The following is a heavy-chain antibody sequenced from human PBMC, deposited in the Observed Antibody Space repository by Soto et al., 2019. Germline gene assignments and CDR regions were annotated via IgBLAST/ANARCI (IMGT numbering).Heavy chain of an antibody. CDR3: ARSRLYYDSSGYPDY. J-gene: IGHJ4*02. D-gene: IGHD3-22*01. CDR1: GFTFSDYY. V-gene: IGHV3-11*01. Sequence: PGGSLRLSCAAYGFTFSDYYMSWIRQAPGKGLEWVSYISSSGSTIYYADSVKGRFTISRDNAKNSLYLQMNSRRAEDTAVYYCARSRLYYDSSGYPDYWGQETLVTVSS. CDR2: ISSSGSTI.